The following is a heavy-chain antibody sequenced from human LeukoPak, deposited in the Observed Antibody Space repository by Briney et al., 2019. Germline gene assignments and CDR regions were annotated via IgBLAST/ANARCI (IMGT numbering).Heavy chain of an antibody. D-gene: IGHD3-10*01. CDR3: ARHWHGSGKVYDY. V-gene: IGHV4-39*01. CDR1: GGSISSSSYY. Sequence: SETLSLTCTVSGGSISSSSYYWGWIRQPPGKGLEWIGSIYYSGSTYYNPSLKSRVTISVDTSKNQFSLKLSSVTAAYTAVYYCARHWHGSGKVYDYWGQGTLVTVSS. CDR2: IYYSGST. J-gene: IGHJ4*02.